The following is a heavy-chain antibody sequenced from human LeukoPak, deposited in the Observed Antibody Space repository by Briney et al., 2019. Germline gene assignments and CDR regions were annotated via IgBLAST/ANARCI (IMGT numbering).Heavy chain of an antibody. CDR1: GGSISSSSYY. J-gene: IGHJ1*01. CDR3: ARRGYYYDSPYFQH. V-gene: IGHV4-39*01. D-gene: IGHD3-22*01. Sequence: SETLSLTCTVSGGSISSSSYYWGWIRQPPGKGLEWIGSIYYSGSTYYNPSLESRVTISVDTSKNQFSLKLSSVTAADTAIYFCARRGYYYDSPYFQHWGQGTLVTVFS. CDR2: IYYSGST.